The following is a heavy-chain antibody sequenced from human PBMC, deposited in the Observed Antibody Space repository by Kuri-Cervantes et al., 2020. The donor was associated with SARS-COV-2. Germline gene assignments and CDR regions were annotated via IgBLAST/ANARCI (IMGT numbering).Heavy chain of an antibody. V-gene: IGHV4-39*07. CDR1: GGSISSSSYY. CDR3: ARTVRGTGGMDV. Sequence: SETLSLTCTVSGGSISSSSYYWGWIRQPPGKGLEWIGEINHSGSTNYNPSLKSRVTISVDTSKNQFSLKLSSVTAADTAVYYCARTVRGTGGMDVWGQGTTVTVSS. J-gene: IGHJ6*02. D-gene: IGHD3-10*01. CDR2: INHSGST.